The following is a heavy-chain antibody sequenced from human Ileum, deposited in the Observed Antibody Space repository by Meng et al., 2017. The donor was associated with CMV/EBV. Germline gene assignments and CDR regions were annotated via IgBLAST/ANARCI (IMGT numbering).Heavy chain of an antibody. CDR1: PGHD. CDR2: MNPNSGNT. CDR3: ARDLRGGYQGMGEFRNNWFDP. V-gene: IGHV1-8*01. D-gene: IGHD3-16*01. Sequence: PGHDINWVRQATGQGLEWMGWMNPNSGNTGYAQKFQGRVTMTRNTSISTAYMELSSLRSEDTAVYYCARDLRGGYQGMGEFRNNWFDPWGQGTLVTVSS. J-gene: IGHJ5*02.